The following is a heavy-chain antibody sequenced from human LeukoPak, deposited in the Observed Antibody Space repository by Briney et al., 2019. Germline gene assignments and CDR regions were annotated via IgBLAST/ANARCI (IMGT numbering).Heavy chain of an antibody. CDR3: ARLAAQAYYYYGMDV. CDR2: ISSSSSYI. J-gene: IGHJ6*02. CDR1: GFTFSSYS. Sequence: PGGSLTLSCAASGFTFSSYSMNRVRQAPGKELEWVSSISSSSSYIYYADSVKGRFTISRDNAKNSLYLQMNSLRAEDTAVYYCARLAAQAYYYYGMDVWGQGTTVTVSS. D-gene: IGHD6-6*01. V-gene: IGHV3-21*01.